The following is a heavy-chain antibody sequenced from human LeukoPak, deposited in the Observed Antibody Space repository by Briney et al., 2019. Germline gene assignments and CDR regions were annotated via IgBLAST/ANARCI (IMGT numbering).Heavy chain of an antibody. V-gene: IGHV4-59*01. J-gene: IGHJ6*02. CDR2: IYYSGST. CDR3: ASDLKGTGYYDSSGYLYDYYGMDV. Sequence: PSETLSLTCTVSGGSISSYYWSWIRQPPGKGLEWIGYIYYSGSTNYNPSLKSRVTISVDTSKNQFSLKLSSVTAADTAVYYCASDLKGTGYYDSSGYLYDYYGMDVWGQGTTVTVSS. CDR1: GGSISSYY. D-gene: IGHD3-22*01.